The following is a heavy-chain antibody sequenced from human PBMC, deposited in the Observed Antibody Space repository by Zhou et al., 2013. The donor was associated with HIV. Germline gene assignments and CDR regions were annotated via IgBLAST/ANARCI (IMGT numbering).Heavy chain of an antibody. D-gene: IGHD6-19*01. CDR1: GFTFSNYW. CDR3: ARVKGSGWYLNYYYYGMDV. Sequence: EVQLVESGGGLVQPGGSLRLSCAASGFTFSNYWTSWVRQAPGKGLEWVANIKQDGSEKYYVDSVKGRFTISRDNAKNSLFLQMNSLRAEDTAVYYCARVKGSGWYLNYYYYGMDVWGQGTTVTVSS. CDR2: IKQDGSEK. J-gene: IGHJ6*02. V-gene: IGHV3-7*01.